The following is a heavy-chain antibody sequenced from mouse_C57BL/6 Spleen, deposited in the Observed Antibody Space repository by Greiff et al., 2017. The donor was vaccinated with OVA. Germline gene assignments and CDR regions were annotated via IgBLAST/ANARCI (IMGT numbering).Heavy chain of an antibody. V-gene: IGHV1-54*01. CDR3: ARGGSGHPFDD. J-gene: IGHJ2*01. CDR2: INPGSGGT. Sequence: VMLVESGAELVRPGTSVKVSCKASGYAFTNYLIEWVKQRPGQGLEWIGVINPGSGGTNYNEKFKGKATLTADKSSSTAYMQLSSLTSEDSADYCCARGGSGHPFDDWGQGTTLTVSS. D-gene: IGHD3-2*02. CDR1: GYAFTNYL.